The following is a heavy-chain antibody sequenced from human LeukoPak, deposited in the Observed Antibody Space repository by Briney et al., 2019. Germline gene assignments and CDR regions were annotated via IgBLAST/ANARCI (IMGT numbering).Heavy chain of an antibody. V-gene: IGHV3-53*01. CDR2: IYSGGST. CDR1: GFTVSSNY. Sequence: GGSLRLSCAASGFTVSSNYMSWVRQAPGKGLEWVSVIYSGGSTYYADSVKGRFTISRDNSKNTLYLQMNSLRAEDTAVYYCARELLGYYYDSSGYPTPDDAFDIWGQGTMVTVSS. CDR3: ARELLGYYYDSSGYPTPDDAFDI. D-gene: IGHD3-22*01. J-gene: IGHJ3*02.